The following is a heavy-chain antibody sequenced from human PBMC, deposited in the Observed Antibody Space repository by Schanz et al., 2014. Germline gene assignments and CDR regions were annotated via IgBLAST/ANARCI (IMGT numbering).Heavy chain of an antibody. V-gene: IGHV1-8*02. D-gene: IGHD2-2*01. CDR1: GYTFINSD. CDR2: MNPKSGNT. Sequence: QVQLVQSGAEVKNPGASVKVSCKASGYTFINSDINWVRQAAGQGLEWMGWMNPKSGNTGYAQKFQGRVPMSSTTSISTVYMEMRRLRPDDTDIYYCVRAVGPAALHGYWFDPWGQGTLVTVAS. CDR3: VRAVGPAALHGYWFDP. J-gene: IGHJ5*02.